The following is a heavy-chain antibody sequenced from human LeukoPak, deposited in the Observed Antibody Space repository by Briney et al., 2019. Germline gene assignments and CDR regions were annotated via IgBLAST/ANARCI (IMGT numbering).Heavy chain of an antibody. V-gene: IGHV4-34*01. Sequence: SETLSLTCAVYGGSFSGYYWSWIRQPPGKGLEWIGEINHSGSTNYNPSLKSRVTISVDTSKNQFSLKLSSVTAADTAVYYCASFPSGRWLQLKRQKAFDIWGQGTMVTVSS. J-gene: IGHJ3*02. D-gene: IGHD5-24*01. CDR1: GGSFSGYY. CDR3: ASFPSGRWLQLKRQKAFDI. CDR2: INHSGST.